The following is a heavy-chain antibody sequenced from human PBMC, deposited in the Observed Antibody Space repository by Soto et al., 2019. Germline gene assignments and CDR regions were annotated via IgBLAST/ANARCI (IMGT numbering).Heavy chain of an antibody. D-gene: IGHD3-10*01. CDR1: GGSFSGYY. V-gene: IGHV4-34*01. CDR2: INHSGST. CDR3: ATDNKGYYDFDY. Sequence: SETLSLTCAVYGGSFSGYYWSWIRQPPGKGLEWIGEINHSGSTNYNPSLNSRVTISVDTSKNQCSLKLSSVTAADTAVYYCATDNKGYYDFDYWGQGTLVTVS. J-gene: IGHJ4*02.